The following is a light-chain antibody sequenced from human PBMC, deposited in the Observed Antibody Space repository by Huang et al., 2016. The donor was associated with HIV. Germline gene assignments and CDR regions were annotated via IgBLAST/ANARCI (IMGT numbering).Light chain of an antibody. CDR3: QQRSNWPLFT. V-gene: IGKV3-11*01. J-gene: IGKJ3*01. CDR2: DAS. CDR1: QRVSRY. Sequence: EIVLTQSPATLSLSPGERATLSCRASQRVSRYLAWYQQKPGQAPRLLFYDASNRATGIPARFSGSGAGTDFTLTISSLEREDFAVYYCQQRSNWPLFTFGPGTKVDIK.